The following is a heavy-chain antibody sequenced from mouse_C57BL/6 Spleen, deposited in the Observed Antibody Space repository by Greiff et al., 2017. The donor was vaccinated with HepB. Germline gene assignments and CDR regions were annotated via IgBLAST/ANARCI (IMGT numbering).Heavy chain of an antibody. CDR1: GYTFTSYW. J-gene: IGHJ1*03. D-gene: IGHD1-1*01. Sequence: QVQLQQPGAELVKPGASVKLSCKASGYTFTSYWMHWVKQRPGRGLEWIGRIDPNSGGTKYNEKFKSKATLTVDKPSSTAYMQLSILTSEDSAVYYCARGRYYGSSYSPYFDVWGTGTTVTVSS. V-gene: IGHV1-72*01. CDR3: ARGRYYGSSYSPYFDV. CDR2: IDPNSGGT.